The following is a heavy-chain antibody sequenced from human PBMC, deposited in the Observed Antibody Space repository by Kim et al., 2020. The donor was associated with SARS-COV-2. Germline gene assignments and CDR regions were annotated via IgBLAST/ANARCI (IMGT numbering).Heavy chain of an antibody. D-gene: IGHD6-13*01. CDR1: GGSISSSSYY. CDR3: ARRAARGIAAAVGAFDI. CDR2: IYYSGST. V-gene: IGHV4-39*01. J-gene: IGHJ3*02. Sequence: SETLSLTCTVSGGSISSSSYYWGWIRQPPGKGLEWIGSIYYSGSTYYNPSLNSRVTISVDTSKNQFSLKLSSVTAADTAVYYCARRAARGIAAAVGAFDIWGQGTMVTVSS.